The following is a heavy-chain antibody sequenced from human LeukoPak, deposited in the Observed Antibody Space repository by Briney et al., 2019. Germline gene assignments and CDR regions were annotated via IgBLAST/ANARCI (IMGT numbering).Heavy chain of an antibody. J-gene: IGHJ6*03. CDR1: GFTFSSYW. Sequence: PGGSLRLSCAASGFTFSSYWMSWVRQAPGKGLEWVANIKQDGSEKYYVDSVKGRFTISRDNAKNSLYLQMNSLRAEDTAVYYCTRDYGENILGNYYYYMDVWGKGTTVTISS. V-gene: IGHV3-7*04. D-gene: IGHD3-3*02. CDR3: TRDYGENILGNYYYYMDV. CDR2: IKQDGSEK.